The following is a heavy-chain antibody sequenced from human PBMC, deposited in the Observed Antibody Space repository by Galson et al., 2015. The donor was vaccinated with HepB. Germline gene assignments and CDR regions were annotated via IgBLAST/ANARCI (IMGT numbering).Heavy chain of an antibody. V-gene: IGHV3-11*01. CDR1: GFTFSDYY. CDR3: ARESRGNYFTFDY. CDR2: ITNSGRST. J-gene: IGHJ4*02. Sequence: SLRLSCAVSGFTFSDYYMSWIRQAPGKGLEWLSYITNSGRSTSYADSVKGRFTISRDNAKNSLYLEMNSLRAEDKAVYYCARESRGNYFTFDYWGQGTLVTVSS. D-gene: IGHD2/OR15-2a*01.